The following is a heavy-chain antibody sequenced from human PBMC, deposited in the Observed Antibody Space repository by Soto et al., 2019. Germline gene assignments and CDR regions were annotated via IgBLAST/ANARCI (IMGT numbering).Heavy chain of an antibody. V-gene: IGHV1-3*01. CDR3: ARPGGSVGATRGCLDP. Sequence: ASVKVSCKAAGYTFSIYAMHWVRQAPGQRLEWMGWINAGNGNTKYSQKFQGRVTITRDTSASTAYMELSSLRSEDTAVYYCARPGGSVGATRGCLDPWGQGTLVTVSS. CDR2: INAGNGNT. D-gene: IGHD1-26*01. CDR1: GYTFSIYA. J-gene: IGHJ5*02.